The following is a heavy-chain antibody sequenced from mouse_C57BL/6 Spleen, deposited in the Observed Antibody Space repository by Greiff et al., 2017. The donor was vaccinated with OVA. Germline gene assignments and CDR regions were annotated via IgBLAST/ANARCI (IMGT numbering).Heavy chain of an antibody. CDR2: ISSGSSTI. Sequence: EVQLQESGGGLVKPGGSLKLSCAASGFTFSDYGMHWVRQAPEKGLEWVAYISSGSSTIYYADTVKGRFTISRDNAKNTLFLQMTSLRSEDTAMYYCARRGYYGSSYVWFAYWGQGTLVTVSA. J-gene: IGHJ3*01. CDR1: GFTFSDYG. V-gene: IGHV5-17*01. CDR3: ARRGYYGSSYVWFAY. D-gene: IGHD1-1*01.